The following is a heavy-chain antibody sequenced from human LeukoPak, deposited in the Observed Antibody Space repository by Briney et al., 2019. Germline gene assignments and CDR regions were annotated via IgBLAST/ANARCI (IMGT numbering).Heavy chain of an antibody. V-gene: IGHV1-24*01. J-gene: IGHJ5*02. CDR3: ATIPYVQGGFDP. CDR1: GYTLTELS. CDR2: FDPEDGET. Sequence: EASVKVSCKVSGYTLTELSMHWVRQAPGKGLEWMGGFDPEDGETIYAQKFQGRVTMTEDTSTDTAYMELSSLRSEDTAVYYCATIPYVQGGFDPWGQGTLVTVSS. D-gene: IGHD3-10*02.